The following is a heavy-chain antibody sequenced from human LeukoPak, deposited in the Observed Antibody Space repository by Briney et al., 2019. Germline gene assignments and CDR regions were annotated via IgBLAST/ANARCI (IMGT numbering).Heavy chain of an antibody. CDR3: ARDGGGTYQDFDY. Sequence: ASVKVSCKAYGYTFTDSSIHWVRQAPGQGLEWMGWINCDSGVTKYAEKFQGRVSMTRDTSISTAYMDLSRLTSDDTAIYYCARDGGGTYQDFDYWGQGTLVTVSS. D-gene: IGHD1-26*01. CDR2: INCDSGVT. J-gene: IGHJ4*02. V-gene: IGHV1-2*02. CDR1: GYTFTDSS.